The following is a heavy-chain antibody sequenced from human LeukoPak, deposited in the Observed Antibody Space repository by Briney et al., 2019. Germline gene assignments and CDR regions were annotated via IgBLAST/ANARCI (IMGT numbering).Heavy chain of an antibody. V-gene: IGHV1-46*01. CDR1: GYTFTSYY. CDR2: INPSGGTT. Sequence: ASVKVSCKASGYTFTSYYMHWVRQAPGQGLEWMGIINPSGGTTTYAQKFQGRVTMTRDTSTGTVSMELYSLRSEDTAVYYCARGPSRGAYYFDYWAQGTLVTVSS. J-gene: IGHJ4*02. CDR3: ARGPSRGAYYFDY. D-gene: IGHD2-2*01.